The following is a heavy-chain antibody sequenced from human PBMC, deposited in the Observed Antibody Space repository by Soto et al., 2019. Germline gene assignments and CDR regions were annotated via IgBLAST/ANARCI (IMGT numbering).Heavy chain of an antibody. CDR2: MSYSGST. V-gene: IGHV4-59*01. J-gene: IGHJ6*02. CDR1: GGSISSYY. D-gene: IGHD4-17*01. Sequence: QVQLQESGPGLVKPSETLSLTCTVSGGSISSYYWSWLRQPPGQGLECIGYMSYSGSTNYNPSLKSLVTISVDMSKNQFSLNRSSATAADTAIYYCASASPMDCDYEDYYYGMDVLGQGTTVTVSS. CDR3: ASASPMDCDYEDYYYGMDV.